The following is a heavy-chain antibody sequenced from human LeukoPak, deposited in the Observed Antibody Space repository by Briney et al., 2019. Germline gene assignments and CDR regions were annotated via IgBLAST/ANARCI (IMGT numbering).Heavy chain of an antibody. V-gene: IGHV3-49*03. CDR1: GFTFGDYS. D-gene: IGHD2-15*01. Sequence: GGSLRLSCTASGFTFGDYSMTWFRQAPGKGLEWVSFIRNRASGGTTEHAASVRGRFTTSRDDSKSIAYLQMDSLKTEDTALYYCTRDRIMTDFWGQGTLVTVSS. CDR3: TRDRIMTDF. CDR2: IRNRASGGTT. J-gene: IGHJ4*02.